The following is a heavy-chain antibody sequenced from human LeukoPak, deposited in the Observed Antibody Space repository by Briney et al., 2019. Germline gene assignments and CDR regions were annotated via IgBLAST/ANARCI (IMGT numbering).Heavy chain of an antibody. J-gene: IGHJ4*02. D-gene: IGHD2-2*03. Sequence: GGSLRLSCVVSGFSLSGYSMNWVRQAPGKGLEWISYISSSSGTIHYADSVKGRFTISRDNAKNSLYLQMNGLRVEDTAVYYCARDRALRGYCSSSICFQFDFWGQGTLATVSS. V-gene: IGHV3-48*01. CDR2: ISSSSGTI. CDR1: GFSLSGYS. CDR3: ARDRALRGYCSSSICFQFDF.